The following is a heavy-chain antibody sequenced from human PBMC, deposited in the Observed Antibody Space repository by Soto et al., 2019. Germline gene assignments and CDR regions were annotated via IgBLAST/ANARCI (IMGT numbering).Heavy chain of an antibody. CDR3: ARGRYVDY. CDR2: ISAHNGNT. D-gene: IGHD1-1*01. V-gene: IGHV1-18*01. Sequence: QVHLVQSGAEVKKPGASVKVSCKGSGYIFTTYGITWVRQAPGPGLEWMGWISAHNGNTNYAQKLQGRVNVTRDSSTSTAYMERRNLRSDDTAVYYCARGRYVDYWGQGTLVTVSS. J-gene: IGHJ4*02. CDR1: GYIFTTYG.